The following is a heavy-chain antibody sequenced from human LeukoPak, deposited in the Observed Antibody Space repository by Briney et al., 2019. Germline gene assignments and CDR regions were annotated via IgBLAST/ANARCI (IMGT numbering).Heavy chain of an antibody. J-gene: IGHJ4*02. CDR2: IKQDGSDK. CDR1: GFTFSSYW. Sequence: GGSLRLSCVASGFTFSSYWMSWVRQAPGKGLEWVANIKQDGSDKYYVDYVKGRFTISRDNAKNSLYLQMNSLRAEDTAVYYCASGQKLGFWGQGTLVTVSS. D-gene: IGHD6-13*01. CDR3: ASGQKLGF. V-gene: IGHV3-7*01.